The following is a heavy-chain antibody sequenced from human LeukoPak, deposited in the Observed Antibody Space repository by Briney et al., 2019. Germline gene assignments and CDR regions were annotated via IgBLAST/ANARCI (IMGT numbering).Heavy chain of an antibody. CDR3: ASSYYYDRSGYTDDY. CDR1: GGSISSYY. Sequence: PSETLSLTCTVSGGSISSYYWSWIRQPAGKGLEWIGRIYTSGSTNYNPSLKSRVTMSVDTSKNQFSLKLSSVTAADTAVYYCASSYYYDRSGYTDDYWGRGTLVTVSS. CDR2: IYTSGST. D-gene: IGHD3-22*01. J-gene: IGHJ4*02. V-gene: IGHV4-4*07.